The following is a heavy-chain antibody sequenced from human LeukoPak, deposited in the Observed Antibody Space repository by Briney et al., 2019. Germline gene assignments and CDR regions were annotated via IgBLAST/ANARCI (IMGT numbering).Heavy chain of an antibody. CDR1: GYTFTGYY. J-gene: IGHJ4*02. CDR2: INPNSGGT. Sequence: PAASVKVSCKASGYTFTGYYMHWVRQAPGQGLEWMGWINPNSGGTNYAQKFQGRVTMTRDTSISTAYMELSRLRSDDTAVYYCARSRGYYDSSGEGLDYWGQGTLVTVSS. D-gene: IGHD3-22*01. CDR3: ARSRGYYDSSGEGLDY. V-gene: IGHV1-2*02.